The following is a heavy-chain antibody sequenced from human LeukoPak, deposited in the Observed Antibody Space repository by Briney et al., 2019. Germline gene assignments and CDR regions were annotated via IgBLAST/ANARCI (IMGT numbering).Heavy chain of an antibody. Sequence: SVPTLVNPTQTLTLTCTFSGLSFSTPGVRVGWIRQPPGKALEWLALIYWDGDKRYSPSLKSRLTITKDPYKSQVVLTMANMDPVDTATYFCAHGGSYYYDSSGYPRSLDYWGQGTLVTVSS. V-gene: IGHV2-5*02. D-gene: IGHD3-22*01. J-gene: IGHJ4*02. CDR2: IYWDGDK. CDR3: AHGGSYYYDSSGYPRSLDY. CDR1: GLSFSTPGVR.